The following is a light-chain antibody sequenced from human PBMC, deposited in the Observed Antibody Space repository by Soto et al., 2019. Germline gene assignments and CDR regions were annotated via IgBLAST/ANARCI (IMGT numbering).Light chain of an antibody. CDR2: EAS. CDR3: QQYGSPPIT. J-gene: IGKJ5*01. Sequence: EIVLTKYPGPLSLSPGDRSTLSCMASQRVSTFLAWYQQRPGQAPRLLISEASNRATGIPARFSGSGSGTDFTLTISRLEPEDFAVYYCQQYGSPPITFGQGGRLEIK. CDR1: QRVSTF. V-gene: IGKV3-20*01.